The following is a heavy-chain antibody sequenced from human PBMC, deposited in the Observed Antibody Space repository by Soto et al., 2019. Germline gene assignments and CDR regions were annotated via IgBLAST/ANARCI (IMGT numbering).Heavy chain of an antibody. V-gene: IGHV4-59*01. Sequence: SETLSLTCTVSGGSISSYYWSWIRQPPGKGLEWIGYIYYSGSTNYNPSLKSRVTISVNTSKNQFSLKLSSVTAADTAVYYCARAGYSSGWATDYWGQGTLVTVSS. J-gene: IGHJ4*02. D-gene: IGHD6-19*01. CDR2: IYYSGST. CDR3: ARAGYSSGWATDY. CDR1: GGSISSYY.